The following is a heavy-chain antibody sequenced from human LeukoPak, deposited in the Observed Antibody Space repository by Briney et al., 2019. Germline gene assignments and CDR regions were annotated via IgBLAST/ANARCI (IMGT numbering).Heavy chain of an antibody. CDR2: IWYDGSNK. Sequence: GRSLRLSCAASGLTFSSYAMHWVRQAPGKGLEWVAVIWYDGSNKYYADSVKGRFTISRDNSKNTLYLQMNSLRAEDTAVYYCARENGDCSSTSCYMDYYYYYMDVWGKGTTVTVSS. V-gene: IGHV3-33*08. CDR1: GLTFSSYA. J-gene: IGHJ6*03. CDR3: ARENGDCSSTSCYMDYYYYYMDV. D-gene: IGHD2-2*02.